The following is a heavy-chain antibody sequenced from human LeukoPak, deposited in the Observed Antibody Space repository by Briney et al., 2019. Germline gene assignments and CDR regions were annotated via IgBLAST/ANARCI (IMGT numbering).Heavy chain of an antibody. J-gene: IGHJ4*02. V-gene: IGHV4-59*01. CDR3: AAASIWSGYYNY. CDR1: GGSISSYY. Sequence: SETLSLTCTVSGGSISSYYWSWIRQPPGKGLEWIGYIYYSGSTNYNPSLKSRVTISVDTSKNLFSLKLSSVTAADTAVYYCAAASIWSGYYNYWGQGTLVTVSS. CDR2: IYYSGST. D-gene: IGHD3-3*01.